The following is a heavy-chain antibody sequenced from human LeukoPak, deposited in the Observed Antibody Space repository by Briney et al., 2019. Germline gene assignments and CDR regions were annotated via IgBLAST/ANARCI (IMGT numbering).Heavy chain of an antibody. V-gene: IGHV4-59*01. CDR2: IYYSGST. D-gene: IGHD3-3*01. CDR1: GGSISSYY. CDR3: ARAPPGDYDFWSGYGLDV. Sequence: SETLSLTCTVSGGSISSYYWSWIRQPPGKGLEWIGYIYYSGSTNYNPSLKSRVTISVDTSKNQFSLKLSSVTAADTAVYYCARAPPGDYDFWSGYGLDVWGKGTTVTVSS. J-gene: IGHJ6*04.